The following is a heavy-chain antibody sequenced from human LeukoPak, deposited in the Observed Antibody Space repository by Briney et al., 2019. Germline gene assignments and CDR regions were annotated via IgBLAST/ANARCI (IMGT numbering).Heavy chain of an antibody. Sequence: GGSLRLSCAASGFTFSSYATSWVRQAPGKGLEWVSAISGSGGSTYYADSVKGRFTISRDNSKNTPYLQMNSLRAEDTAVYYCAKRIGSGWPYYFDYWGQGTLVTVSS. V-gene: IGHV3-23*01. CDR2: ISGSGGST. J-gene: IGHJ4*02. CDR3: AKRIGSGWPYYFDY. D-gene: IGHD6-19*01. CDR1: GFTFSSYA.